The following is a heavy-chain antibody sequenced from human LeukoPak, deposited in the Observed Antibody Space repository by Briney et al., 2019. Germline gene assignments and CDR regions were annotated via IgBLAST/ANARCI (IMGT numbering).Heavy chain of an antibody. CDR1: GFTFSSNG. CDR2: IWNDGSSQ. D-gene: IGHD4-11*01. V-gene: IGHV3-33*06. J-gene: IGHJ4*02. CDR3: AKDAERGFDYSNSLEK. Sequence: GGSLRLSCAASGFTFSSNGIHWVRQAPGKGLEWVAVIWNDGSSQYYADSVKGRFTVSRDNSQKTLYLQMNSLRPEDTAVYYCAKDAERGFDYSNSLEKWGQGTLVTVSS.